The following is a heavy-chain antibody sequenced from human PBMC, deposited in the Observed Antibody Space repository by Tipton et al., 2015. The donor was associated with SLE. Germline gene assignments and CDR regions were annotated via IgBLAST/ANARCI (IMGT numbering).Heavy chain of an antibody. Sequence: TLSLTCTVSGGSISSGSYYWSWIRQPAGKGLEWIGRIYTSGSTNYNPSFKSRVTISVDTSKNQFSLKLSSVTAADTAVYYCARDSGLGSCPFDYRVQGTLVTVSS. J-gene: IGHJ4*02. V-gene: IGHV4-61*02. CDR3: ARDSGLGSCPFDY. CDR2: IYTSGST. CDR1: GGSISSGSYY. D-gene: IGHD1-26*01.